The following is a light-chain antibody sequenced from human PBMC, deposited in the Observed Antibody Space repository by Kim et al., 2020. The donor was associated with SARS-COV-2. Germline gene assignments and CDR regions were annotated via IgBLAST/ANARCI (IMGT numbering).Light chain of an antibody. CDR3: QHRRNWPLT. J-gene: IGKJ4*01. CDR2: DGS. CDR1: QSVSIH. V-gene: IGKV3-11*01. Sequence: EIVLTQSPATLSLSPGEIASLSCRASQSVSIHLAWYQQKPGQPPRLLIYDGSNRATGIPARFSGTGSGSDFTLTIDSLEPEDFAVYYCQHRRNWPLTFGGGTKVDIK.